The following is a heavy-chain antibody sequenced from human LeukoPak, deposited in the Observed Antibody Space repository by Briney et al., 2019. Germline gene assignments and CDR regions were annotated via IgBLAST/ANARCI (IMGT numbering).Heavy chain of an antibody. D-gene: IGHD2-21*02. CDR2: ISCSGGST. J-gene: IGHJ3*02. Sequence: GGSLRLSCAASRFTFSSYAMSWVRQAPGKGLEWVSAISCSGGSTYYADSVKGRFTISRDNSKNTLYLQMNSLRAEDTAVYYCAKVTADAFDIWGQGTMVTVSS. CDR1: RFTFSSYA. V-gene: IGHV3-23*01. CDR3: AKVTADAFDI.